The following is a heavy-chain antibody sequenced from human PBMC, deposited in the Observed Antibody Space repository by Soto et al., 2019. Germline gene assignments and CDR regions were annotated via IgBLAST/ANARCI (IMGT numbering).Heavy chain of an antibody. J-gene: IGHJ4*02. D-gene: IGHD6-19*01. CDR2: IYPGDSDT. CDR1: GYSLTSYW. Sequence: GESLKLSCKGSGYSLTSYWIGWVRQMPGKGLEWMGIIYPGDSDTRYSPSFQGQVTISADKSISTAYLQWSSLKASDTAMYYCARQAYSSGWYAGVWGQGTLFTVSS. V-gene: IGHV5-51*01. CDR3: ARQAYSSGWYAGV.